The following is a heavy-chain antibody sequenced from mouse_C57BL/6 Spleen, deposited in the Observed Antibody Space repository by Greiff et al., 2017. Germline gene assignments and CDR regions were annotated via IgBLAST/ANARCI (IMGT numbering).Heavy chain of an antibody. V-gene: IGHV1-81*01. CDR3: ASSWIAY. Sequence: VQLQQSGAELARPGASVKLSCKASGYTFTSYGISWVKQRTGQGLEWIGEIYPRSGNTYYNEKFKGKATLTADKSSSTAYMELRSLTSEDSAVYFCASSWIAYWGQGTLVTVSA. CDR2: IYPRSGNT. J-gene: IGHJ3*01. CDR1: GYTFTSYG.